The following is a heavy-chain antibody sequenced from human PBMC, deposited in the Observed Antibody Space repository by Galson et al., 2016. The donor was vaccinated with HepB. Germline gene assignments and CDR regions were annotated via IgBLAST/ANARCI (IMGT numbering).Heavy chain of an antibody. Sequence: LRLSCAASGFKFSDYYMTWIRQTPGKGLEWVSYTSNGGSYSDHADSVKGRFTISRGNSKNSLYLQMNSLRAEDTAVYYCAAGGRGIATRPYYFDYWGQGILVTVSS. CDR3: AAGGRGIATRPYYFDY. CDR1: GFKFSDYY. CDR2: TSNGGSYS. D-gene: IGHD6-6*01. J-gene: IGHJ4*02. V-gene: IGHV3-11*06.